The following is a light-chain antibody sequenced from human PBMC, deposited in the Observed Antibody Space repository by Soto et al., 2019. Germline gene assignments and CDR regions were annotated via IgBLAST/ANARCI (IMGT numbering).Light chain of an antibody. CDR3: QVWDSSSDHGV. Sequence: SYELSQPPSVSVAPGQTARIACGGNSIGNKSVHWYQQKPGQAPVLVVYDDGDRPSGIPERFSGSNSENTATLTISGVDAGDEADYYCQVWDSSSDHGVFGGGTKLTVL. J-gene: IGLJ3*02. V-gene: IGLV3-21*02. CDR2: DDG. CDR1: SIGNKS.